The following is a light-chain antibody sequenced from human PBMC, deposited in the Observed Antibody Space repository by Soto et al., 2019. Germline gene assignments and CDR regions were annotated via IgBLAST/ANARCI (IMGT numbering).Light chain of an antibody. CDR1: QSVNSN. V-gene: IGKV3-15*01. CDR2: GAS. CDR3: QQYKNWPPFT. Sequence: EIVMTQSPATLSVSPGERATLSCRASQSVNSNLVWYQQKPGQAPRLLIYGASTRATGIPARFSGSGSGTDFTLTISSLQSEDFAVYYCQQYKNWPPFTFGQGTKLEIK. J-gene: IGKJ2*01.